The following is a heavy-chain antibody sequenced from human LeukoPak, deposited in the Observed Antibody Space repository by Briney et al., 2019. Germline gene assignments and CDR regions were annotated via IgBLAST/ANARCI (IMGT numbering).Heavy chain of an antibody. D-gene: IGHD3-9*01. Sequence: GGSLRLSCAASGFTFSSYAMSWVRQAPGKGLEWVSAISGSGGSTYYADSVKGRFTISRDNAKNSLYLQMNSLRAEDTAVYYCARSGGTSARNFDWTWGQGTLVTVSS. CDR2: ISGSGGST. J-gene: IGHJ4*02. V-gene: IGHV3-23*01. CDR1: GFTFSSYA. CDR3: ARSGGTSARNFDWT.